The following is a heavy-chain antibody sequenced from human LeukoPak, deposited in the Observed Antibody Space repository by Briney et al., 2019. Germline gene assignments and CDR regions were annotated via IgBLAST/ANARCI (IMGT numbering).Heavy chain of an antibody. J-gene: IGHJ6*03. V-gene: IGHV4-59*01. CDR1: GGSISSYY. Sequence: SETLSLTCTVSGGSISSYYWSWIRQPPGKGLEWIGYIYYSGSTNYNPSLKSRVTISVDTSKNQFSLKLSSVTAADTAVYYCARGYYDILTGYYPYYYYYYMDVWGKGTTVTISS. CDR2: IYYSGST. CDR3: ARGYYDILTGYYPYYYYYYMDV. D-gene: IGHD3-9*01.